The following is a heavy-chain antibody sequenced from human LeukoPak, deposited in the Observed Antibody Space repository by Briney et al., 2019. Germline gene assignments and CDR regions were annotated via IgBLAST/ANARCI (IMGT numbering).Heavy chain of an antibody. Sequence: GGSLRLSCAASGFTFSSYSFNWVRQAPGKGLEWVSSINTASSYIYYADSVGGRFTISRDNAENSLWLQMNSLRAEDSAVYYCARLRRNSDRSGFYYYYDNWGQGTLVTVS. V-gene: IGHV3-21*01. CDR1: GFTFSSYS. J-gene: IGHJ4*02. CDR2: INTASSYI. D-gene: IGHD3-22*01. CDR3: ARLRRNSDRSGFYYYYDN.